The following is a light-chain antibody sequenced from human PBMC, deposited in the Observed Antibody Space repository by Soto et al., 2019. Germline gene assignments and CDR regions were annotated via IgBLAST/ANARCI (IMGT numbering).Light chain of an antibody. Sequence: EIVLTQFPGALSLSPGERVTLSCRASQTVSNTYFAWYQQKSGQAPKLLIYGASNRATGIPDRFSGSGSGTDFTLTISRLEPEDFAVYYCQQYGALPPTFGEGTKVEIK. J-gene: IGKJ4*01. V-gene: IGKV3-20*01. CDR2: GAS. CDR3: QQYGALPPT. CDR1: QTVSNTY.